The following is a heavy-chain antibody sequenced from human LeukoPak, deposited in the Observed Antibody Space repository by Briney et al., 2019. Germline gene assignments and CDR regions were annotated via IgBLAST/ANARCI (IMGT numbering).Heavy chain of an antibody. J-gene: IGHJ6*02. CDR2: TRNTVYGGTI. CDR1: GFKFADYD. Sequence: GGSLRLSCSVSGFKFADYDMSWLRQAPGKGLEWVGFTRNTVYGGTIKYAAAVKGRFTISRDDSKSIAYLQMNSLQSEDTAVYFCRRSTWRYTMDVWGQGTTVTVSS. D-gene: IGHD5-24*01. V-gene: IGHV3-49*03. CDR3: RRSTWRYTMDV.